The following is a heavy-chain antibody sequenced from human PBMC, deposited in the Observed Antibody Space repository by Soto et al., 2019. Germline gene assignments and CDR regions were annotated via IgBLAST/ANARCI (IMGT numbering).Heavy chain of an antibody. Sequence: GGSLRLSCAASGFTFSNYAMSWVRQAPGRGLEWVSVISNRGDSTYFADSVKGRFTISRDNSKNTLYLQVSNLRAEDTAVFFCAKTSSGYPYFFDSWGQGTLVTVSS. CDR1: GFTFSNYA. J-gene: IGHJ4*02. D-gene: IGHD3-22*01. V-gene: IGHV3-23*01. CDR3: AKTSSGYPYFFDS. CDR2: ISNRGDST.